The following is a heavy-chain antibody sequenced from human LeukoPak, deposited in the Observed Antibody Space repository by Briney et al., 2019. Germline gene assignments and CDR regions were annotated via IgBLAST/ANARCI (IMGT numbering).Heavy chain of an antibody. CDR1: GFTFDDYA. CDR2: ISWNSGSI. V-gene: IGHV3-9*01. D-gene: IGHD3-10*01. CDR3: AKDNGGWFGEFVDY. J-gene: IGHJ4*02. Sequence: GGSLRLSCAASGFTFDDYAMHWVRQAPGKGLEWVSGISWNSGSIGYADSVKGRFTISRDNAKNSLYLQMNSLRAEDTALYYCAKDNGGWFGEFVDYWGQGTLVTVSS.